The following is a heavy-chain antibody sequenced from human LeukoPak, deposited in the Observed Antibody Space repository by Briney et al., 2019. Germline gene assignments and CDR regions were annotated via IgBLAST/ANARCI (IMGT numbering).Heavy chain of an antibody. CDR2: IRYDGSNK. Sequence: GGSLRLSCAASGFTFSSYGMHWVRQAPGKGLEWVAFIRYDGSNKYYADSVKGRFTISRDNSKNTLYLQINSLRAEDTAVYYCARAPNYYDSSGSDYWSQGTLVTASS. CDR3: ARAPNYYDSSGSDY. D-gene: IGHD3-22*01. CDR1: GFTFSSYG. V-gene: IGHV3-30*02. J-gene: IGHJ4*02.